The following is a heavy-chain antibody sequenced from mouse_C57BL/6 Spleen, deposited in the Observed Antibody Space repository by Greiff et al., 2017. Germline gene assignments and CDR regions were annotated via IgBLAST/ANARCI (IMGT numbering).Heavy chain of an antibody. CDR2: ISSGGDYI. CDR3: TRDTFLYAMDY. J-gene: IGHJ4*01. D-gene: IGHD5-1-1*01. Sequence: EVMLVESGEGLVKPGGSLKLSCAASGFTFSSYAMSWVRQTPEKRLEWVAYISSGGDYIYYADTVKGRFTISRDNARNTLYLQMSSLKSEDTAMYYCTRDTFLYAMDYWGQGTSVTVSS. V-gene: IGHV5-9-1*02. CDR1: GFTFSSYA.